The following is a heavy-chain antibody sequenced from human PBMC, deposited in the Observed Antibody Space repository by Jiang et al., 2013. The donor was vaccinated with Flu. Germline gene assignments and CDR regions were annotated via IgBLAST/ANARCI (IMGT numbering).Heavy chain of an antibody. CDR3: ARDPDTPLERYFDS. CDR1: GFTFSTYS. D-gene: IGHD5-18*01. J-gene: IGHJ4*02. CDR2: ISDSSRTI. Sequence: QLLESGGALVQPGGSLRLSCVVSGFTFSTYSMNWVRQAPGKGLEWVSYISDSSRTIYYADSVKGRFTISRDNAKSSLYLQMNTLRADDTAVYYCARDPDTPLERYFDSWGQGTLVTVSS. V-gene: IGHV3-48*01.